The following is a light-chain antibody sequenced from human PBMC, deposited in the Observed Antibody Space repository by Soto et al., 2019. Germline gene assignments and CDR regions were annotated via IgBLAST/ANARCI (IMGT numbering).Light chain of an antibody. J-gene: IGLJ1*01. CDR1: SSNIGSNT. V-gene: IGLV1-44*01. Sequence: QSVLTPPPSASGTPGQRVTISCYGSSSNIGSNTVNWYQQLPGTAPKLLIYSNNQRPSGVPDRFSGSKSGTSASLAISGLQSEDEAYYYCAAWDDSLNGFYVFGTGTKLTVL. CDR3: AAWDDSLNGFYV. CDR2: SNN.